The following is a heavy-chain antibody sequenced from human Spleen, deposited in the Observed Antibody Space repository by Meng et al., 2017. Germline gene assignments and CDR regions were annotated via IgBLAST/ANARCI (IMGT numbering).Heavy chain of an antibody. CDR2: INPSDGIT. D-gene: IGHD4-17*01. CDR3: ASYGDFAFLGF. Sequence: QVQLVQSGAEVKKLGASVKVSCKASGYTFTKYYMHWVRQAPGQGLEWMGMINPSDGITNFAQRFQGKVIMTRDMSTSTVYMELAGLRSEDTAVYYCASYGDFAFLGFWGQGTLVTVSS. CDR1: GYTFTKYY. V-gene: IGHV1-46*03. J-gene: IGHJ4*02.